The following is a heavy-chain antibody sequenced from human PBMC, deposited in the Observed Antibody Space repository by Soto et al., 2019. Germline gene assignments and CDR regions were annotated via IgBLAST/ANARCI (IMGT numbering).Heavy chain of an antibody. J-gene: IGHJ4*02. CDR2: ISHRSLTI. D-gene: IGHD6-6*01. CDR3: ARGGGSSPFDY. CDR1: GFTFSDHY. V-gene: IGHV3-11*01. Sequence: XGSLRLSCSASGFTFSDHYMAWFRQTPERGLEWLAYISHRSLTIYHARSVKDRSTISRDDATDSLYLQLNSLRVEDTAVYFCARGGGSSPFDYWGQGTVVTVSS.